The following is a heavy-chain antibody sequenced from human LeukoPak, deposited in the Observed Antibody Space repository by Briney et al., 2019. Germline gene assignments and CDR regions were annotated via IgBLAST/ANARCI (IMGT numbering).Heavy chain of an antibody. J-gene: IGHJ4*02. CDR1: GGSISSYY. V-gene: IGHV4-59*01. CDR2: IYYSGST. Sequence: KSSETLSLTCTVSGGSISSYYGSWIRQPPGKGLEWIGYIYYSGSTNYNPSLKSRVTISVDTSKNQFSLKLSSVTAADTAVYYCARRDYGEHFDYWGQGTLVTVSS. D-gene: IGHD4-17*01. CDR3: ARRDYGEHFDY.